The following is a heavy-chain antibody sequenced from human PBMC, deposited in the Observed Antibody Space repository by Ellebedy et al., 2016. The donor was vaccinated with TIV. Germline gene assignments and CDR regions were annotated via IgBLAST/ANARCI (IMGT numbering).Heavy chain of an antibody. CDR3: AKSRAGDLFDS. V-gene: IGHV3-23*01. CDR1: GFNFSTYG. D-gene: IGHD3-16*01. J-gene: IGHJ4*02. Sequence: GESLKISCETSGFNFSTYGMNWVRQAPGKGLEWVSTISQSPGITYYARSVKGRFTGSRDNSKNTVSLQMDSLRAKDTAIYYCAKSRAGDLFDSWGQGTLVTVSS. CDR2: ISQSPGIT.